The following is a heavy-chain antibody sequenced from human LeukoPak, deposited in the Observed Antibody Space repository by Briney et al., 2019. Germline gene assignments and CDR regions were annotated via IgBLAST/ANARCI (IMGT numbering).Heavy chain of an antibody. J-gene: IGHJ6*03. CDR3: ATHSPEWRYSGYYNFYYMDV. D-gene: IGHD5-12*01. CDR1: GYTFTSYD. Sequence: ASVKVSCKASGYTFTSYDINWVRQATGQGLEWMGWMNPNSGNTGYAQKFQGRVTITRNTSISTAYMELSSLRSEDTAVYFCATHSPEWRYSGYYNFYYMDVWGKGTTVTVSS. CDR2: MNPNSGNT. V-gene: IGHV1-8*03.